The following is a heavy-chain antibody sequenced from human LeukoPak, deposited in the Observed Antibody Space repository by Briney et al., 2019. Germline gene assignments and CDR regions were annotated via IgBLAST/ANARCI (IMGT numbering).Heavy chain of an antibody. J-gene: IGHJ4*02. D-gene: IGHD3-22*01. CDR3: ARDSSYYYDSSGYLDSADY. CDR2: IYYSGST. CDR1: GGSLSSSSYY. Sequence: SETLSLTCTVSGGSLSSSSYYWGWLRQPPGRGLEWVGSIYYSGSTYYNPSLKSRVTITVNTSKNQCSLKRNAVTAAGAAGDYCARDSSYYYDSSGYLDSADYWGQGTLVTVSS. V-gene: IGHV4-39*07.